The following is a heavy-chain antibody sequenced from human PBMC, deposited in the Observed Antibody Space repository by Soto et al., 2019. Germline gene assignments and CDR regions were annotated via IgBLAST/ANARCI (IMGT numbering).Heavy chain of an antibody. CDR3: AAGGGLPRYY. Sequence: PSETLSLTCAVSGGSIISCGYSWSWIRQPPGKGLEWIGYIYHSGSTYYNPSLKSRVTISVDRSKNQFSLKLSSVTAADTAVYYCAAGGGLPRYYWGQGTLVTVSS. D-gene: IGHD5-12*01. CDR2: IYHSGST. J-gene: IGHJ4*02. V-gene: IGHV4-30-2*01. CDR1: GGSIISCGYS.